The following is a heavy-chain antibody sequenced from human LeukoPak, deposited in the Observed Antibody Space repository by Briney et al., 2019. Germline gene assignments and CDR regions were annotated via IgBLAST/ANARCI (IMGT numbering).Heavy chain of an antibody. V-gene: IGHV3-9*01. CDR2: ISWNSGSI. CDR3: YGSGSYYNNWFDP. J-gene: IGHJ5*02. Sequence: GGSLRLSCAASGFTFDDYAMHWVRQAPGKGLEWVSGISWNSGSIGYADSVKGRFTISRDNAKNSLYLQMNSLRTEDTALYYCYGSGSYYNNWFDPWGQGTLVTVSS. D-gene: IGHD3-10*01. CDR1: GFTFDDYA.